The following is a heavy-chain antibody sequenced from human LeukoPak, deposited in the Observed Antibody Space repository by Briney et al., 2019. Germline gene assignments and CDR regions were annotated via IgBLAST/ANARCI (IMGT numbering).Heavy chain of an antibody. CDR3: AGERGYYDYVWGSYRYDGDAFDI. J-gene: IGHJ3*02. V-gene: IGHV1-69*01. Sequence: SVKVSCKASGGTFSSYAISWVRQAPGQGLEWMGGIIPIFGTANYAQKFQGRVTITADESTSTAYMELSSLRSEDTAVYYCAGERGYYDYVWGSYRYDGDAFDIWGQGTMVTVSS. CDR1: GGTFSSYA. D-gene: IGHD3-16*02. CDR2: IIPIFGTA.